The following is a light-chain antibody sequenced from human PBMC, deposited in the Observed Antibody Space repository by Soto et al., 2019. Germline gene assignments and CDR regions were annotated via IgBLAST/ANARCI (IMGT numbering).Light chain of an antibody. CDR3: HQSYSTLIT. V-gene: IGKV1-39*01. CDR1: QSISSY. CDR2: AAS. J-gene: IGKJ5*01. Sequence: DIQMTQSPSSLSASVGDRVTITCRASQSISSYLNWYQQKPGKAPKLLIYAASSLQSGVPSRFSGSGYGTDFTLTISSLQPEDFATHYCHQSYSTLITFGQGTRLEIK.